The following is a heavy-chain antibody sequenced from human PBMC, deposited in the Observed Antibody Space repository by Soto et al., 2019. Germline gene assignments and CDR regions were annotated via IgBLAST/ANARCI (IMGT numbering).Heavy chain of an antibody. J-gene: IGHJ5*02. Sequence: ASVKVSCKASGYTFTSYYMYWVRQAPGQGLEWMGIINPSGGKARYAQKFQGRVTMTRDTSTSTVYMELSSLRAEDTAVYYCAIGYSYAPFDPWGQGTLVTVSS. D-gene: IGHD5-18*01. V-gene: IGHV1-46*01. CDR1: GYTFTSYY. CDR3: AIGYSYAPFDP. CDR2: INPSGGKA.